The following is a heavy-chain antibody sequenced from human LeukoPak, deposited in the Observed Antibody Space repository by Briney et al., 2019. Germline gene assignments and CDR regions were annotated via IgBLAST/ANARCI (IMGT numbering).Heavy chain of an antibody. Sequence: GGSLRLYCAASGFTFSSYAMNWVRQAPGKGLEWVSSISSSSTYIYYADSVKGRFTISRDNSKNTLYLQMNSLRAEDTAVYYCAKGGGYSYGLSGLDMNWLDPWGQGTLVTVSS. CDR1: GFTFSSYA. CDR2: ISSSSTYI. V-gene: IGHV3-21*01. CDR3: AKGGGYSYGLSGLDMNWLDP. D-gene: IGHD5-18*01. J-gene: IGHJ5*02.